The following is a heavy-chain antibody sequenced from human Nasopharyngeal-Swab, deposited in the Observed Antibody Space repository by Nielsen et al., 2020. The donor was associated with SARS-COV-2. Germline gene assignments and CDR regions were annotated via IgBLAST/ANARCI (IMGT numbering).Heavy chain of an antibody. CDR2: IKSKTDGGTT. CDR1: GFPFSNAW. Sequence: GGSLRLSFAASGFPFSNAWMSWVRQAPGKGLEGVGRIKSKTDGGTTDYAAPVKGRFTISRDDSKNTLYLQMNSLKTEDTAVYYCTTRGVVYCGGDCYSPGAFDIWGQGTMVTVSS. CDR3: TTRGVVYCGGDCYSPGAFDI. D-gene: IGHD2-21*02. V-gene: IGHV3-15*01. J-gene: IGHJ3*02.